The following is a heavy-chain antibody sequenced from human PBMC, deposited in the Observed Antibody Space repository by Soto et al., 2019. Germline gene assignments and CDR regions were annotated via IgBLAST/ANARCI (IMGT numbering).Heavy chain of an antibody. CDR3: ARGEDIDSSSAIDY. J-gene: IGHJ4*02. V-gene: IGHV3-30-3*01. D-gene: IGHD6-13*01. CDR1: GFTFSSYA. Sequence: QVQLVESGGGVVQPGRSLRLSCAASGFTFSSYAMHWVRQAPGKGLEWVAVISYDGSNKYYADSVKGRFTISRDNSKNTLYLQMNSLRDEDTAVYYCARGEDIDSSSAIDYWGQGTLVTVSS. CDR2: ISYDGSNK.